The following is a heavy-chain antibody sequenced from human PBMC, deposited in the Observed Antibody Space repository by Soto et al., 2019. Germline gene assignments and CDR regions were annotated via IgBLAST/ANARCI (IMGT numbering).Heavy chain of an antibody. Sequence: QVQLQESGPGLVKPSGTLSLTCAVSGGSINSSNWWTWVRQPPGKGLEWIGNIYHSGNTNYNPSHKSRLSRSVGNSKNQFSLRLSYVTAADTAIYYCAREGPATIAADLSWFDPWGQGTLVTVSS. CDR3: AREGPATIAADLSWFDP. CDR1: GGSINSSNW. J-gene: IGHJ5*02. D-gene: IGHD6-13*01. V-gene: IGHV4-4*02. CDR2: IYHSGNT.